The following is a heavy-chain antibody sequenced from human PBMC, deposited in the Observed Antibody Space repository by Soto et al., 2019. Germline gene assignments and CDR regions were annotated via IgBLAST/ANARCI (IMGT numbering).Heavy chain of an antibody. CDR1: GGSIISSSYY. D-gene: IGHD6-6*01. J-gene: IGHJ6*02. CDR3: AISGTEQLGRYYYYGMDV. Sequence: SETLSLTCTVSGGSIISSSYYWGWIREPPGKGLEWIGSIYYSGSTYYNPSLKSRVTISVDTSKNQFSLKLSSVTAADTAIYYCAISGTEQLGRYYYYGMDVWGQGTTVTVSS. V-gene: IGHV4-39*01. CDR2: IYYSGST.